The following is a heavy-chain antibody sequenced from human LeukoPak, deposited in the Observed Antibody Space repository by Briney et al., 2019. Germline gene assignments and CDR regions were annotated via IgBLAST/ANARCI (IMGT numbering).Heavy chain of an antibody. CDR2: ISYDGSNK. V-gene: IGHV3-30*18. CDR1: GFTFSSYG. J-gene: IGHJ5*02. D-gene: IGHD6-19*01. Sequence: GGSLRLSCAASGFTFSSYGMHWVRQAPGKGLEWGAVISYDGSNKYYTDSVKARFTISRDNSKNTLYLQMNSLRAEDTAVYYCAKEIAVAGTRWFDPWGQGTLVTVSS. CDR3: AKEIAVAGTRWFDP.